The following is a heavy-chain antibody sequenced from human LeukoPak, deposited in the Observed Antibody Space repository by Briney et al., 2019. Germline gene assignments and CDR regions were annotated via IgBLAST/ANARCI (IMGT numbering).Heavy chain of an antibody. CDR2: IIPILGIA. V-gene: IGHV1-69*04. J-gene: IGHJ4*02. CDR1: GGTFSSYA. Sequence: GASVKVSCKASGGTFSSYAISWVRQAPGQGLEWMGRIIPILGIANYAQKFQGRVTITADKSTSTAYMELSSLRSEDTAVYYCTTEATGDYYFDYWGQGTLVTVSS. CDR3: TTEATGDYYFDY. D-gene: IGHD7-27*01.